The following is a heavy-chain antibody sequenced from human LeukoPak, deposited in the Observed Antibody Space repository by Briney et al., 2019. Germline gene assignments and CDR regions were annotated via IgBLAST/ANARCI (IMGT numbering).Heavy chain of an antibody. D-gene: IGHD2-8*01. CDR3: ARDRYCTNGVCYQYY. Sequence: ASVKVSCKASGGTFSSYAISWVRQAPGQGLEWMGRIVPIFGTANYAQKFQGRVTITTDESTSTAYMELSSLRSEDTAVYYCARDRYCTNGVCYQYYWGQGTLVTVSS. V-gene: IGHV1-69*05. CDR1: GGTFSSYA. CDR2: IVPIFGTA. J-gene: IGHJ4*02.